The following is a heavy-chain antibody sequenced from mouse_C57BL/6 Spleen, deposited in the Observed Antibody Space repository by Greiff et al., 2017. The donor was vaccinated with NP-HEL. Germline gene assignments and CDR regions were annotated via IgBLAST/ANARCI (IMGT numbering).Heavy chain of an antibody. J-gene: IGHJ4*01. CDR3: ARGGYSNYAMDY. D-gene: IGHD2-5*01. CDR2: INPSTGGT. V-gene: IGHV1-42*01. CDR1: GYSFTGYY. Sequence: VQLQQSGPELVKPGASVTISCKASGYSFTGYYMNWVKQSPEKSLEWIGEINPSTGGTTYNQKFKAKATLTVDKSSSTAYMQLKSLTSEDSAVYYCARGGYSNYAMDYWGQGTSVTVSS.